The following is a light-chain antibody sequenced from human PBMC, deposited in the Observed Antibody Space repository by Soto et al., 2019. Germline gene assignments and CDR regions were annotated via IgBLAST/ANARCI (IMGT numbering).Light chain of an antibody. CDR3: KQYNNWPPT. J-gene: IGKJ5*01. Sequence: EIVMTQSPATLSVSPGERATLSCRASQSVSSNLAWYQQKPGQAPRPLIYGASTRATGSPARFSGSRSGTEFTLTISSLQSEDFAVYCCKQYNNWPPTFGHGTRLEMK. CDR1: QSVSSN. CDR2: GAS. V-gene: IGKV3-15*01.